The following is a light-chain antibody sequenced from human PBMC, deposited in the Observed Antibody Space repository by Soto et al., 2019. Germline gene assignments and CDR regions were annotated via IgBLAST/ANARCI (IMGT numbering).Light chain of an antibody. CDR3: SSYTSSSPVV. Sequence: QSALTQPASMSGSPGQSITISCTGTSSDIGGYNYVSWYQQHPGKAPKLMIYDVSNWPSGVSNRFSGSKSGNTASLTISGRQAEDEADYYCSSYTSSSPVVFGGGTTLTV. V-gene: IGLV2-14*03. CDR1: SSDIGGYNY. J-gene: IGLJ2*01. CDR2: DVS.